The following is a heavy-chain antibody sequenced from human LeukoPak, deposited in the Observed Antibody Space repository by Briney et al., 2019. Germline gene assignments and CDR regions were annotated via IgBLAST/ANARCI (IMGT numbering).Heavy chain of an antibody. D-gene: IGHD6-19*01. V-gene: IGHV1-8*01. CDR3: ASGSIAVAGTDY. J-gene: IGHJ4*02. Sequence: ASVKVSCKASGYTFTRYDITWVRQATGQGLEWMGWMNPNRGNTGYAQKFQGRVTMTRNTSISTAYMELSSLRSEDTAVYYCASGSIAVAGTDYWGQGSLVTVSS. CDR2: MNPNRGNT. CDR1: GYTFTRYD.